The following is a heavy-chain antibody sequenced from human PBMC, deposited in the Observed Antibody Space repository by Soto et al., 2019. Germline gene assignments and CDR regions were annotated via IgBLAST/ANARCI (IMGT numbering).Heavy chain of an antibody. Sequence: QVQLVQSGAEVKKPGYSVKVSCKASGGTFSTYGINWVRQAPGQGLEWMGGIIPIFDTTNYAQKFQGKFTITADESTSTVYMELSSLRSEDTAVYYCARAEAGAATSGMDVWGQGTTVTVSS. D-gene: IGHD6-13*01. CDR3: ARAEAGAATSGMDV. CDR1: GGTFSTYG. V-gene: IGHV1-69*01. J-gene: IGHJ6*02. CDR2: IIPIFDTT.